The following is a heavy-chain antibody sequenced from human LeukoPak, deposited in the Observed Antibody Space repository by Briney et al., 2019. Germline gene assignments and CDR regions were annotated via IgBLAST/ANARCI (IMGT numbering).Heavy chain of an antibody. CDR2: INQDGTNQ. CDR1: GFPFSGYW. Sequence: PGGSLRLSCVASGFPFSGYWMDWVRRAPGKGMEWVANINQDGTNQYYAASVKGRFSISRDNAKNSLYLQLNSLRAEGTGVYYCSRSLDYLGQGALVTVSS. CDR3: SRSLDY. V-gene: IGHV3-7*01. J-gene: IGHJ4*02.